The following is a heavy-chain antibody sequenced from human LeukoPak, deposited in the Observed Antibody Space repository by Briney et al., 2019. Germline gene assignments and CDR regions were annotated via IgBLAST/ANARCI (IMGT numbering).Heavy chain of an antibody. Sequence: GESLKISCKTSGYNFNTYWIGWVRQMPGKGLEWMRIIYPGDSDTRYSPSFQGQVTISADKSISTAYLQWSSLKAPDTAMYYCAREGTYYESSGYYASFGYWGQGTWSPSPQ. D-gene: IGHD3-22*01. J-gene: IGHJ4*02. CDR1: GYNFNTYW. CDR3: AREGTYYESSGYYASFGY. CDR2: IYPGDSDT. V-gene: IGHV5-51*01.